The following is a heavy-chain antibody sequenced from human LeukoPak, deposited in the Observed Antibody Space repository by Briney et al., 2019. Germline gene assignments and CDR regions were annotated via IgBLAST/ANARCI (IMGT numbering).Heavy chain of an antibody. J-gene: IGHJ4*02. CDR2: ISGSGGST. CDR3: AKYTAATNSYFDY. D-gene: IGHD2-15*01. V-gene: IGHV3-23*01. Sequence: PGGSLRLSCAASGFTFSSYAMSWVRQAPGKGLEWVSAISGSGGSTYYADSVKGRFTISRDNSKNTLYLQMNSLRPEDTAVYYCAKYTAATNSYFDYWGQGTLVTVSS. CDR1: GFTFSSYA.